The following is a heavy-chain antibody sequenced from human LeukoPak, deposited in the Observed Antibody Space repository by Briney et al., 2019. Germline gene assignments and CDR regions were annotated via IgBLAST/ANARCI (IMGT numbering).Heavy chain of an antibody. CDR2: INAGNGNT. Sequence: ASVKVSCKASGYTITSYAMHWVRQAPGQRLEWMGWINAGNGNTKYPQKFQGRVTITRDTSASTAYMELSSLRSEDTAVYYCARDRQGDDAFDIWGQGTMVTVSS. CDR3: ARDRQGDDAFDI. D-gene: IGHD3-16*01. J-gene: IGHJ3*02. V-gene: IGHV1-3*01. CDR1: GYTITSYA.